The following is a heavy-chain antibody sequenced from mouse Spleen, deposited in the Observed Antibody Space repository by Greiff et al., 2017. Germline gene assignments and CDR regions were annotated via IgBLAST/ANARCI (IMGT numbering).Heavy chain of an antibody. V-gene: IGHV1-72*01. CDR1: GYPFTSYW. J-gene: IGHJ3*01. Sequence: QVQLQQPGAELVTPGASVKLSCKASGYPFTSYWMHWVKQRPGRGLEWIGRIDPHSGGTKYNEKFKSKATLTVDKPSSTAYMQLSSLTSEDSAVYYCARGDYDYYGWFAYWGQGTLGTVSA. CDR2: IDPHSGGT. CDR3: ARGDYDYYGWFAY. D-gene: IGHD2-4*01.